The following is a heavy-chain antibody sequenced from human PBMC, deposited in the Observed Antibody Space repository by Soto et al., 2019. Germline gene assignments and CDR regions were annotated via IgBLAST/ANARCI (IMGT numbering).Heavy chain of an antibody. Sequence: PGESLKISCKGSGYSFSSYWIGWVRQMPGKGLEWMGIIYLGDSDTKYSPSFQGQVTISADKSISTAYLQWSSLEASDTATYYCAGLSPTDCSGGVFYSNAFAVWGQWTLVTVSS. V-gene: IGHV5-51*01. CDR2: IYLGDSDT. CDR1: GYSFSSYW. J-gene: IGHJ3*01. CDR3: AGLSPTDCSGGVFYSNAFAV. D-gene: IGHD2-15*01.